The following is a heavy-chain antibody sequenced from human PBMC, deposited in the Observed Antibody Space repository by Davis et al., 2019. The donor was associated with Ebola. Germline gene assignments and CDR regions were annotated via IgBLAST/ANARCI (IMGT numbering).Heavy chain of an antibody. D-gene: IGHD5-24*01. J-gene: IGHJ4*02. CDR1: GGSISSSSYY. CDR3: ARIGDGPYFDY. CDR2: IYYSGST. Sequence: PSETLSLTCTVSGGSISSSSYYWGWIRQPPGKGLEWIGSIYYSGSTNYNPSLKSRVTISVDTSKNQFSLKLSSVTAADTAVYYCARIGDGPYFDYWGQGTLVTVSS. V-gene: IGHV4-39*07.